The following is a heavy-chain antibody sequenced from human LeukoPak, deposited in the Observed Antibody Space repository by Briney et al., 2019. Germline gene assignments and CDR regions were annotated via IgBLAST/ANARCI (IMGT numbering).Heavy chain of an antibody. Sequence: PSETLSLTCAVYGGSFSGYYWSWIRQPPGKGLEWIGEINHSGSTNYNPSLKSRVTISVDTSKNQFSLRLSSVTAADTAVYYCARSPVNYDVGGSYFDYWGQGTLVTVSS. V-gene: IGHV4-34*01. CDR1: GGSFSGYY. CDR2: INHSGST. J-gene: IGHJ4*02. CDR3: ARSPVNYDVGGSYFDY. D-gene: IGHD1-26*01.